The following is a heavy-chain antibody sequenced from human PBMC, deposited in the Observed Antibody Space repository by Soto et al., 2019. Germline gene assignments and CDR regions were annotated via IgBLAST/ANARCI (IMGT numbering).Heavy chain of an antibody. CDR2: IIPIFGTA. CDR3: ARGCISTSCYSHNWFDP. CDR1: GGTFSSYA. Sequence: QVQLVQSGAEVKKPGSSVKVSCKASGGTFSSYAISWVRQAPGQGLEWMGGIIPIFGTANYAQKFRGRVTITADESTSTAYMELSSLRSEDTAVYYCARGCISTSCYSHNWFDPWGQGTLVTVSS. D-gene: IGHD2-2*01. V-gene: IGHV1-69*12. J-gene: IGHJ5*02.